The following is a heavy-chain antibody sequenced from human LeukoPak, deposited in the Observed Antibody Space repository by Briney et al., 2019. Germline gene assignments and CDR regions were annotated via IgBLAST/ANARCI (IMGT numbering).Heavy chain of an antibody. Sequence: SETLSLTCTVSGGSISSYYWSWIRQPPGKGLEWIGYIYYSGSTNYNPSLKSRVTISVDTSKNQFSLKLSSVTAADTAVYYCARRGYYYYGMDVWGQGTTVTVSS. D-gene: IGHD3-10*01. CDR3: ARRGYYYYGMDV. CDR2: IYYSGST. V-gene: IGHV4-59*01. CDR1: GGSISSYY. J-gene: IGHJ6*02.